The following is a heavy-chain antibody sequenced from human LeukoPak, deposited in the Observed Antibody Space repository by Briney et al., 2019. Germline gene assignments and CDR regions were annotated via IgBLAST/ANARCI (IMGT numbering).Heavy chain of an antibody. CDR3: ASSGWYLLPGVY. V-gene: IGHV4-59*08. Sequence: PSETLSLTCTVSGGSISSYYWSWIRQPPGKGLEWIGYLYYSGSTNYNPSLKSRVTISVDTSKNQFSLKLSSVTAADTAVYYCASSGWYLLPGVYWGQGTLVTVSS. CDR1: GGSISSYY. CDR2: LYYSGST. D-gene: IGHD6-19*01. J-gene: IGHJ4*02.